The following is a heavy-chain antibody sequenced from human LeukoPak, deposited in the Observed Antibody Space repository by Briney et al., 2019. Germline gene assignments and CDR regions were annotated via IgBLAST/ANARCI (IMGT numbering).Heavy chain of an antibody. D-gene: IGHD2-2*01. Sequence: PGGSLRLSCAASGFRFNGYAMHWVRQPPGTGLEWVAVISMDGSQQYYADSVEGRFTISRDNSKNTLYLQMNSLRSEDTSVYYCAREVYSYALDALDLWGQGTMVTVSS. CDR2: ISMDGSQQ. CDR1: GFRFNGYA. V-gene: IGHV3-30*04. J-gene: IGHJ3*01. CDR3: AREVYSYALDALDL.